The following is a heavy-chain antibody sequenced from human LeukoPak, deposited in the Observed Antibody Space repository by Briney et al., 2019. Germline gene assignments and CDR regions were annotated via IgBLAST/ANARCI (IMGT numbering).Heavy chain of an antibody. CDR1: GYTFTSYD. J-gene: IGHJ6*02. V-gene: IGHV1-8*01. CDR2: MNPNSGNT. D-gene: IGHD4-17*01. CDR3: ARLGSYGDYEVAYYYYGMDV. Sequence: GASVKVSCKASGYTFTSYDINWVRQATGQGLEWMGWMNPNSGNTGYAQKFQGRVTMTRNTSISTAYMELSSLRSEDTAVYYCARLGSYGDYEVAYYYYGMDVWGQGTTVTVSS.